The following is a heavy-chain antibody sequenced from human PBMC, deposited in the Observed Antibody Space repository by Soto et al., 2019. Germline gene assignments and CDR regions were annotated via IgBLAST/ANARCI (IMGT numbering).Heavy chain of an antibody. CDR2: IDPSDSQT. V-gene: IGHV5-10-1*01. Sequence: PWESLTISCTSSGYSFACYWITWVRQKPGKGLEWMGRIDPSDSQTYYSPSFRGHVTISATKSITTVFLQWSSLRASDTAMYYCARQIYDSDTGPNFQYYFDSWGQGTPVTVSS. D-gene: IGHD3-22*01. J-gene: IGHJ4*02. CDR1: GYSFACYW. CDR3: ARQIYDSDTGPNFQYYFDS.